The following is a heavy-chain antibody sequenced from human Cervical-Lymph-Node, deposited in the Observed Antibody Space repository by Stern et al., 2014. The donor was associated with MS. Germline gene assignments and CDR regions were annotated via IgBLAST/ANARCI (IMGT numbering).Heavy chain of an antibody. CDR3: ARDQGFQLMNS. CDR2: VYHTGSA. V-gene: IGHV4-4*02. CDR1: GDSISNDNW. D-gene: IGHD2-2*01. J-gene: IGHJ4*02. Sequence: QVQLVQSGPGLVRPSGTLSLTCAVSGDSISNDNWWSWVRQPPGKGLEWIGEVYHTGSANYAPSLKSRVTISVDKSKNQFSLRLTSMTAADTAVYYCARDQGFQLMNSWGQGTLVIVSS.